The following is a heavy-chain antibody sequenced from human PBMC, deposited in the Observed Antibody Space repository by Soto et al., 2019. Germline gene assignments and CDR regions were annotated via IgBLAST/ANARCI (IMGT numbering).Heavy chain of an antibody. D-gene: IGHD2-2*01. CDR2: ISYDGSNK. Sequence: GGSLRLSCAASGFTFSSYAMHWVRQAPGKGLEWVAVISYDGSNKYYADSVKGRFTISRDNSKNTLYLQMNSLRAEDTAVYYCARFGDCSSTSCYASYYYYGMDVWGQGTTVTVSS. CDR1: GFTFSSYA. V-gene: IGHV3-30-3*01. J-gene: IGHJ6*02. CDR3: ARFGDCSSTSCYASYYYYGMDV.